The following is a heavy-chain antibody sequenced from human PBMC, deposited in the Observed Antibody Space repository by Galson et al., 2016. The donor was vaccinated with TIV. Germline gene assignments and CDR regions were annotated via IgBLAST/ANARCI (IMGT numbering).Heavy chain of an antibody. J-gene: IGHJ3*02. CDR3: AGSGWYSLDAFNI. Sequence: SLRLSCAASGFTFSTHWMHWVRHVPGKGLVWISRINSDGTSRSYVDSVKGRFTISRDNAKNTLYLQMNSLRAEDTAMYYCAGSGWYSLDAFNIWGQGTMVTVSS. V-gene: IGHV3-74*01. CDR1: GFTFSTHW. D-gene: IGHD6-19*01. CDR2: INSDGTSR.